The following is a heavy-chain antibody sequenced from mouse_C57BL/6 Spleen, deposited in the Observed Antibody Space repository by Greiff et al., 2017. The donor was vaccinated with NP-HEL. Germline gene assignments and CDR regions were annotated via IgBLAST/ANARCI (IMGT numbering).Heavy chain of an antibody. CDR2: IYPGDGDT. CDR1: GYAFSSYW. D-gene: IGHD2-2*01. J-gene: IGHJ4*01. CDR3: ARRTMVTTVMDY. V-gene: IGHV1-80*01. Sequence: VKLMESGAELVKPGASVKISCKASGYAFSSYWMNWVKQRPGKGLEWIGQIYPGDGDTNYNGKFKGKATLTADKSSSTAYMQLSSLTSEDSAVYFCARRTMVTTVMDYWGQGTSVTVSS.